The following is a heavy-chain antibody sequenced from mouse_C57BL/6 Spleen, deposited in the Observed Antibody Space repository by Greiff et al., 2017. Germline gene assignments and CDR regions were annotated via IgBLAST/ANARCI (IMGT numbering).Heavy chain of an antibody. CDR2: IDPSDSET. CDR1: GYTFTSYW. CDR3: ARYNYGYDGDFDY. Sequence: VQLQQPGAELVRPGSSVQLSCKASGYTFTSYWLHWVKQRPIQGLEWIGNIDPSDSETHYNQKFKDKATLTVDKSSSTAYMQLSSLTSEDSAVYDCARYNYGYDGDFDYWGQGTTLTVPS. J-gene: IGHJ2*01. V-gene: IGHV1-52*01. D-gene: IGHD2-2*01.